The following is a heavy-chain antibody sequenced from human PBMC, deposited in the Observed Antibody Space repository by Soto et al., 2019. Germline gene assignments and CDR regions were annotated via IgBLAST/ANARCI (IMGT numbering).Heavy chain of an antibody. Sequence: EVQLVESGGGLVKPGGSLRLSCAASGFTFSSYSMNWVRQAPGKGLEWVSSISSSSSYIYYADSVKGRFTISRDNAKNSLYLQMISLRAEDTAVYYCARGIAARYWYFDLWGRGTLVTVSS. CDR3: ARGIAARYWYFDL. CDR1: GFTFSSYS. V-gene: IGHV3-21*01. J-gene: IGHJ2*01. CDR2: ISSSSSYI. D-gene: IGHD6-6*01.